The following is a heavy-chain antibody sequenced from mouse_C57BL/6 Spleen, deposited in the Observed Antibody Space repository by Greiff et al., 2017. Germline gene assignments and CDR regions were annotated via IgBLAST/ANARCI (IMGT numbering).Heavy chain of an antibody. J-gene: IGHJ4*01. Sequence: DVKLVESGGGLVKPGGSLKLSCAASGFTFSDYGMHWVRQAPEKGLEWVAYISSGSSTIYYADTVKGRFTISRDNAKNTLFLQMTSLRSEDTAMYYCARRRLRQDARDYWGQGTSVTVSS. D-gene: IGHD2-4*01. CDR3: ARRRLRQDARDY. CDR1: GFTFSDYG. V-gene: IGHV5-17*01. CDR2: ISSGSSTI.